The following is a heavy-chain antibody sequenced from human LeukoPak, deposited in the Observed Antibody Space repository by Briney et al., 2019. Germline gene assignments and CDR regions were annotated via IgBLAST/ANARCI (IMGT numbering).Heavy chain of an antibody. CDR2: ISAYNGNR. Sequence: ASVKVSCKTSGYTFSSYDVSWVRQAPGQGLEWMGWISAYNGNRNYAQNFQGRVTMTTDTSTSTAYMDLRSLRSDDTAVYYCARDIKSYDSSGYYDYWGQGTLVTVSS. V-gene: IGHV1-18*01. CDR3: ARDIKSYDSSGYYDY. D-gene: IGHD3-22*01. CDR1: GYTFSSYD. J-gene: IGHJ4*02.